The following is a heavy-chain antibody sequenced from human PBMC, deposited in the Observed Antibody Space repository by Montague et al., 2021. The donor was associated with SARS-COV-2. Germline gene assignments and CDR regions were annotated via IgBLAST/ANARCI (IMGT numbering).Heavy chain of an antibody. CDR2: IYYSGST. D-gene: IGHD1-7*01. Sequence: SETLSLTCTVSGDSISTCYWGWIRQPPGKGLEWIGYIYYSGSTNYNPSLKSRVTISVDTSKNQVSLNLSSVTAADTAVYFCARDDRGSPGTTHFYYYKGMDLWGQGTTVTVSS. J-gene: IGHJ6*02. CDR1: GDSISTCY. CDR3: ARDDRGSPGTTHFYYYKGMDL. V-gene: IGHV4-59*12.